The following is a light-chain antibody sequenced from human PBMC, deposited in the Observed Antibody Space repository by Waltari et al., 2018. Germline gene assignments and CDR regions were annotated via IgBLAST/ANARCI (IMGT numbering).Light chain of an antibody. Sequence: DIQMTQSPSSLSASVGDRVNITCRASQSISTYLNWYQKKPGKAPNLLIYVASNLQSGFPSRFRGSGSGTDFILTISSLQPEDFATYYCQHSSSAPFTFGPGTTVDIK. CDR1: QSISTY. CDR2: VAS. J-gene: IGKJ3*01. V-gene: IGKV1-39*01. CDR3: QHSSSAPFT.